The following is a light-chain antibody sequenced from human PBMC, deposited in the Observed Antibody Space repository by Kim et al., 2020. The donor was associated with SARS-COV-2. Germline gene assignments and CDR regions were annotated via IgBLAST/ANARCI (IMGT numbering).Light chain of an antibody. CDR3: QQYASSPWT. J-gene: IGKJ1*01. CDR2: GAS. CDR1: QTVSSSY. Sequence: SPGDRAPLSCRASQTVSSSYLAWFQQKPGQPPRILLYGASSRASDIPDRFSGSGSGTDFTLSISRLEPEDFAVYYCQQYASSPWTFGQGTKVDIK. V-gene: IGKV3-20*01.